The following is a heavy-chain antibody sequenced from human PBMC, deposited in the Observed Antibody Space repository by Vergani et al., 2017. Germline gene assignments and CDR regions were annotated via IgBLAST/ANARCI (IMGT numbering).Heavy chain of an antibody. CDR1: GFTFSSYG. CDR2: IWYDGSNK. CDR3: ARDRRSSPTYYFDY. D-gene: IGHD6-6*01. J-gene: IGHJ4*02. V-gene: IGHV3-33*01. Sequence: VQLVESGGGVVQPGRSLRLSCAASGFTFSSYGMHWVRQAPGKGLEWVAVIWYDGSNKYYADSVKGRFTISRDNSKNTLYLQMNSLRAEDTAVYYCARDRRSSPTYYFDYWGQGTLVTVSS.